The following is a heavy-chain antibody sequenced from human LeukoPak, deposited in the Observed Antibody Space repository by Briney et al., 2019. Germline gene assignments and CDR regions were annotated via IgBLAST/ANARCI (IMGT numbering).Heavy chain of an antibody. CDR1: GYTFTNFD. D-gene: IGHD6-13*01. CDR2: MNPVSGNA. CDR3: ARAPMGAAALY. Sequence: ASVKVSCKASGYTFTNFDINWVRQAPGQGLEWMGWMNPVSGNAGSAQKFQGRVTLTRDTPISTAYMELSSLRSDDTAFYYCARAPMGAAALYWGQGTLVTVSS. V-gene: IGHV1-8*01. J-gene: IGHJ4*02.